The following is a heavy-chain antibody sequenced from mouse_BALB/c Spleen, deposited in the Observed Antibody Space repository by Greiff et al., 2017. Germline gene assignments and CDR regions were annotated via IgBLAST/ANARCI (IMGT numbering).Heavy chain of an antibody. CDR2: ISYSGST. J-gene: IGHJ4*01. Sequence: DVKLVESGPGLVKPSQSLSLTCTVTGYSITSYYAWNWIRQFPGNKLEWMGYISYSGSTSYNPSLKSRISITRDTSKNQFFLQLNSVTTEDTATYYCARDDYDLYYAMDYWGQGTSVTVSS. V-gene: IGHV3-2*02. CDR1: GYSITSYYA. CDR3: ARDDYDLYYAMDY. D-gene: IGHD2-4*01.